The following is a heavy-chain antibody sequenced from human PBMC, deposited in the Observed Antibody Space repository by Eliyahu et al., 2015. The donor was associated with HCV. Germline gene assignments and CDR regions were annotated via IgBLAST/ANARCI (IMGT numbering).Heavy chain of an antibody. V-gene: IGHV3-9*01. Sequence: EVQVVESGGGLVQPGGSLXLSCAPSGLPFDGHDLXWVRQAPGXGLEWVSGISWNSVRVGYADSVRGRFTISRDDAKNSLFLQMNSLRPEDTALYYCAKLTVRGDTAGFWGQGTLVTVSS. CDR3: AKLTVRGDTAGF. CDR1: GLPFDGHD. D-gene: IGHD3-10*01. CDR2: ISWNSVRV. J-gene: IGHJ4*02.